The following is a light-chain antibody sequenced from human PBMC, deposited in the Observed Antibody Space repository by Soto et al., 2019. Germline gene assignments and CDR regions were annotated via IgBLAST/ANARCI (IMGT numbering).Light chain of an antibody. CDR2: DAS. V-gene: IGKV1-5*01. CDR3: QQYDNLPWT. Sequence: IQMTKSASTLSASVGDRVTITCRASQSIVRWMAWYQQKPGKAPKLLIYDASSLETGVPSRFSGSRSGTEFTLTISSLQPDDFATYYCQQYDNLPWTFGQGTKVDI. CDR1: QSIVRW. J-gene: IGKJ1*01.